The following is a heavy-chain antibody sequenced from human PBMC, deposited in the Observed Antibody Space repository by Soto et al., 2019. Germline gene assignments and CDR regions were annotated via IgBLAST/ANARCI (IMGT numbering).Heavy chain of an antibody. J-gene: IGHJ6*02. CDR1: GFTFSSYW. CDR2: IKSDGGTT. V-gene: IGHV3-74*03. CDR3: ARAKDPHSFYAMDV. Sequence: EVQLVESGGGFVQPGGSLRLSCAASGFTFSSYWMHWVRQAPGKGLVWVSRIKSDGGTTTYADSVKGRFIISRDNAKNTLYLQINNLRAEDTAVYFCARAKDPHSFYAMDVWGQGTTVTVSS. D-gene: IGHD2-15*01.